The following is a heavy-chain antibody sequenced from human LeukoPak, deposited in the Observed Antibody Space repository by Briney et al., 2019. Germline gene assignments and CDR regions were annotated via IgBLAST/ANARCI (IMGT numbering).Heavy chain of an antibody. J-gene: IGHJ4*02. CDR1: GGSISSYY. Sequence: SETLSLTCTVSGGSISSYYRSWIRQPAGKGLEWIGRIYTSGSTNYNASLKSRVSMSVYTSKNQFSLKLSSVTAADTAVFYCARENSGSYREFDYWGQGTLVTVSS. D-gene: IGHD1-26*01. CDR2: IYTSGST. V-gene: IGHV4-4*07. CDR3: ARENSGSYREFDY.